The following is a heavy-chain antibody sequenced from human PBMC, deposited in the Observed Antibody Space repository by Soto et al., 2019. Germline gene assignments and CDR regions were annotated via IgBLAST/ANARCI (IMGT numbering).Heavy chain of an antibody. D-gene: IGHD2-15*01. J-gene: IGHJ5*02. CDR2: IKQDGSEK. CDR1: GFTFSSYW. Sequence: GGSLRLSCAASGFTFSSYWMSWVRQAPGKGLEWVANIKQDGSEKYYVDSVKGRFTISRDNAKNSLYLQMNSLRAEDTAVYYCARFLAIVVVVAATPGSAWFDPWGQGTLVTVSS. CDR3: ARFLAIVVVVAATPGSAWFDP. V-gene: IGHV3-7*05.